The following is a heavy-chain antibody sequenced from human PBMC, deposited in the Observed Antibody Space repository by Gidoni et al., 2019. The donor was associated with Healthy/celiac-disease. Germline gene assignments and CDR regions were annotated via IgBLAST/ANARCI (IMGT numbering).Heavy chain of an antibody. J-gene: IGHJ4*02. Sequence: EVQLVESGGGLVQPGRSLILSCAASGFTLDDYAMHWVRQAPGKGLEWVSGISWNSGSIGYADSVKGRFTIFRDNAKNSLYLQMNSLRAEDTALYYCAKDIEDYGGNSGFPYYFDYWGQGTLVTVSS. CDR3: AKDIEDYGGNSGFPYYFDY. D-gene: IGHD4-17*01. CDR2: ISWNSGSI. CDR1: GFTLDDYA. V-gene: IGHV3-9*01.